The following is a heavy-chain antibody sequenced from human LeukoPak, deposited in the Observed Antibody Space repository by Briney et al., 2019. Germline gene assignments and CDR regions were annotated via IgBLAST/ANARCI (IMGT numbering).Heavy chain of an antibody. D-gene: IGHD2-15*01. CDR1: GFTFDDYG. V-gene: IGHV3-23*01. CDR2: ISGSGGST. Sequence: GGSLRLSCAASGFTFDDYGMSWVRQAPGKGLEWVSAISGSGGSTYYADSVKGRFTISRDNSKNTLYLQMNSLRAEDTAVYYCAKDLSYCSGGSCYAFDYWGQGTLVTVSS. CDR3: AKDLSYCSGGSCYAFDY. J-gene: IGHJ4*02.